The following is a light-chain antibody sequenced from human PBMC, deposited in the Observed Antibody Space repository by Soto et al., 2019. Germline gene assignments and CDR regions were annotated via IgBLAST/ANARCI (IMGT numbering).Light chain of an antibody. Sequence: EIVLTQSPATLSLSPGERATLSCRASQSVSSHLAWYQQKPGQAPRLLIYDASNRATGIPARFSGSGSGTDFTLTISSLEPEDFAVYHCQQRSNWPPWTFGQGTKVDIK. J-gene: IGKJ1*01. V-gene: IGKV3-11*01. CDR3: QQRSNWPPWT. CDR2: DAS. CDR1: QSVSSH.